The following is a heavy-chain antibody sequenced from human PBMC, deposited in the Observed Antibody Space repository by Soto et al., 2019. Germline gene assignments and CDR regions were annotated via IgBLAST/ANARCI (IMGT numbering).Heavy chain of an antibody. V-gene: IGHV3-23*01. CDR3: AYYTSSDYSIDD. CDR2: ITAGGDMT. CDR1: GFTFSSYA. Sequence: EVQLLESGGDLVQPGGSLRLSCAASGFTFSSYAMGWVRQSPGKGLAWVSAITAGGDMTFYADSVKGPFTISRDNSENPLNLQMDYDRAAYDGGYAGAYYTSSDYSIDDWGQGAPVTVSS. D-gene: IGHD3-3*01. J-gene: IGHJ4*02.